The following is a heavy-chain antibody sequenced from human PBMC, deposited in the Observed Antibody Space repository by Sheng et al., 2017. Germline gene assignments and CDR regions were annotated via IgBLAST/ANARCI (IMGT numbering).Heavy chain of an antibody. V-gene: IGHV4-39*07. CDR2: IYYSGST. J-gene: IGHJ4*02. Sequence: QLQLQESGPGLVKPSETLSLTCTVSGGSISSSSYYWGWIRQPPGKGLEWIGSIYYSGSTYYNPSLKSRVTISVDTSKNQFSLKLSSVTAADTAVYYCARVLYYDFGLGGLDYWGQGTLVT. D-gene: IGHD3-3*01. CDR3: ARVLYYDFGLGGLDY. CDR1: GGSISSSSYY.